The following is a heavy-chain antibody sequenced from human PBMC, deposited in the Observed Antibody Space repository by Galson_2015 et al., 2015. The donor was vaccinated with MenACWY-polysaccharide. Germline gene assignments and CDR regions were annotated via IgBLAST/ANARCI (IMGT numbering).Heavy chain of an antibody. D-gene: IGHD2-2*01. V-gene: IGHV3-21*01. CDR1: GFTFDNYN. CDR2: ISSLANYL. Sequence: SLRLSCAASGFTFDNYNMNWVRQAPGKGLEWVSSISSLANYLYYGDSVKGRFIISRDNAKNSLFLQMNGLTGEDTAVYYCARGYCSSNECYTHYGLDYWGQGALVTVFS. CDR3: ARGYCSSNECYTHYGLDY. J-gene: IGHJ4*02.